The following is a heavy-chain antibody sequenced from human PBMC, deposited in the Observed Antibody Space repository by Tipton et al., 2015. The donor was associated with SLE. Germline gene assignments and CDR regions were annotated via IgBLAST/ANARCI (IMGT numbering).Heavy chain of an antibody. Sequence: SLRLSCAASGFTFSSYAMSWVRQAPGKGLEWVSAISGSGGSTYYADSVKGRFTISRDNSKNTLYLQMNSLRAEDTAVYYCARDRVHSSGYYPFDYWGQGTLVTVSS. V-gene: IGHV3-23*01. CDR1: GFTFSSYA. CDR2: ISGSGGST. J-gene: IGHJ4*02. D-gene: IGHD3-22*01. CDR3: ARDRVHSSGYYPFDY.